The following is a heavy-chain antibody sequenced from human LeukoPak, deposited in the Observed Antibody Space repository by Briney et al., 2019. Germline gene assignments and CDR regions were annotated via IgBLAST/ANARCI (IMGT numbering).Heavy chain of an antibody. J-gene: IGHJ3*02. V-gene: IGHV3-64*01. Sequence: PGGSLRLSCAASGFTFSSYAMHWVRQAPGEGLEYVSAISSNGGSTYYANSVKGRFTISRDNSKNTLYLQMGSLRAEDMAVYYCARDPTTNDDFAFDIWGQGTMVTVSS. D-gene: IGHD4-17*01. CDR1: GFTFSSYA. CDR3: ARDPTTNDDFAFDI. CDR2: ISSNGGST.